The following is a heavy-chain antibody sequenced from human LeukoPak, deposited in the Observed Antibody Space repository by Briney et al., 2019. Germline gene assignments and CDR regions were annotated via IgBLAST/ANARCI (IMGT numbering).Heavy chain of an antibody. CDR3: ARFGFWSGYYEYNWFDP. D-gene: IGHD3-3*01. CDR2: INPSGGST. J-gene: IGHJ5*02. Sequence: ASVKVSCKASGYTFTSYYMHWVRQAPGQGLEWMGIINPSGGSTSYAQKFQGRGTMTTDTSTSTAYMELRSLRSDDTAVYYCARFGFWSGYYEYNWFDPWGQGTLVTVSS. V-gene: IGHV1-46*01. CDR1: GYTFTSYY.